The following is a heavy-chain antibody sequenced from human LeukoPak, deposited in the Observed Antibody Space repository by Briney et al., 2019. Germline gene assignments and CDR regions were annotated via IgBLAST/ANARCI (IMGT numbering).Heavy chain of an antibody. CDR2: ISYSGGT. CDR1: GGSISGYY. CDR3: ARSYDTSGYFHAFDI. J-gene: IGHJ3*02. V-gene: IGHV4-59*01. Sequence: ETLSLTCTVSGGSISGYYWSWIRQPPGKGLGWIGYISYSGGTNYNPSLKSRVTISLDTSKNQFSLKLTSVTAADTAFYFCARSYDTSGYFHAFDIWGQGTMVTVSS. D-gene: IGHD3-22*01.